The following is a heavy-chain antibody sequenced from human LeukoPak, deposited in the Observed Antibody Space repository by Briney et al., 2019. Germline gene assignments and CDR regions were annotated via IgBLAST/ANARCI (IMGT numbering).Heavy chain of an antibody. D-gene: IGHD3-10*01. CDR1: GGSISSNSYY. Sequence: SETLSLTCAVSGGSISSNSYYWGWIRQPPGKGLEWIGSSYYSGSTYYNPSLKSRVTISVDTSKNQFSLKLSSVTAADTAVYYCARTRYYYNSRSYGAPYYFDYWGQGTLVTVSS. CDR2: SYYSGST. V-gene: IGHV4-39*01. J-gene: IGHJ4*02. CDR3: ARTRYYYNSRSYGAPYYFDY.